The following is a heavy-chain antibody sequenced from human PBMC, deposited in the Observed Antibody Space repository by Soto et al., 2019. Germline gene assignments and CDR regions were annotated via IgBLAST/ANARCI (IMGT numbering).Heavy chain of an antibody. Sequence: QITLKESGPPLVKPTQTLTLTCTISGFSLSTSGVGVGWIRQPPGKALEWLALIYWDDDKPYSPSLKSRLTLPKDTSQNQVVLKMTAMDPVDTSTYYCARVMLVVGSFDPWGQGTLVTVSS. D-gene: IGHD1-26*01. V-gene: IGHV2-5*02. CDR1: GFSLSTSGVG. CDR3: ARVMLVVGSFDP. J-gene: IGHJ5*02. CDR2: IYWDDDK.